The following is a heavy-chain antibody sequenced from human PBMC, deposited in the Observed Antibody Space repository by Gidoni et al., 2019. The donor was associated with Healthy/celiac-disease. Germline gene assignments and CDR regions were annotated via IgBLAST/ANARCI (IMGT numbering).Heavy chain of an antibody. CDR2: INPSGGST. CDR1: GYTFTSYY. V-gene: IGHV1-46*01. Sequence: QVQLVQSGAEVKKPGASVKVSCKASGYTFTSYYMHWVRQAPGKGLEWMGIINPSGGSTSYAQKFQGRVTMTRDTSTSTVYMELSSLRSEDTAVYYCARMEGEFAAFDIWGQGTMVTVSS. CDR3: ARMEGEFAAFDI. D-gene: IGHD1-1*01. J-gene: IGHJ3*02.